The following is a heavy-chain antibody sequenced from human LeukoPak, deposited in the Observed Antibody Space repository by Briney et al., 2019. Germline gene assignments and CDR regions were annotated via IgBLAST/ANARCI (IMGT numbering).Heavy chain of an antibody. V-gene: IGHV3-30-3*01. Sequence: GGSLRLSCAASGFTFSSYAMHWVRQAPGKGLEWVAVISYGGSNKYYADSVKGRFTISRDNSKNTLYLQMNSLRAEDTAVYYCAAQGIGGYWGQGTLVTVSS. CDR1: GFTFSSYA. D-gene: IGHD3-16*01. CDR3: AAQGIGGY. CDR2: ISYGGSNK. J-gene: IGHJ4*02.